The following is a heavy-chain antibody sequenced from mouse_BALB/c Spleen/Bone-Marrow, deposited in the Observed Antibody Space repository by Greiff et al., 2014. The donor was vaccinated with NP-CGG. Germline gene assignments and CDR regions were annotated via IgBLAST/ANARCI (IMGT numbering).Heavy chain of an antibody. CDR1: GFTFSSYT. CDR2: ISNGGGST. Sequence: EVQRVESGGGLVQPGGSLKLSCAASGFTFSSYTMSWVRQTPEKRLEWVAYISNGGGSTYYPDTVKGRFTISRDNAKNTLYLQMSSLKSEDTAMYYCARRAGAYWGQGSLVTVS. D-gene: IGHD3-3*01. CDR3: ARRAGAY. V-gene: IGHV5-12-2*01. J-gene: IGHJ3*01.